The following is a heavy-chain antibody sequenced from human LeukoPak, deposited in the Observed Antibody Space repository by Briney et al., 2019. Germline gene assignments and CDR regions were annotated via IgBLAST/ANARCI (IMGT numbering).Heavy chain of an antibody. J-gene: IGHJ4*02. D-gene: IGHD6-13*01. CDR3: AKDGIAAAGI. Sequence: GGSLRLSCTASGFTFSSYSMNWVRHSPGKGVGWVLVIYSGGRTYYADSVKGRFTISRDNSKNTLYLQMNSLRAEDTAVYYCAKDGIAAAGIWGQGTLVTVSS. CDR2: IYSGGRT. CDR1: GFTFSSYS. V-gene: IGHV3-53*01.